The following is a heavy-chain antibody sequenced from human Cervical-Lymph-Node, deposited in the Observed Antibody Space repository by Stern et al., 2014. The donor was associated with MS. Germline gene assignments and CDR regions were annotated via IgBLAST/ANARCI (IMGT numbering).Heavy chain of an antibody. CDR3: ARPKAGPFDF. D-gene: IGHD6-19*01. CDR2: IDYSDTT. V-gene: IGHV4-39*01. J-gene: IGHJ4*02. Sequence: QVQLQESGPGLVKPSGTLSLTCTVSGGSISSSTYYWGWIRQPPGKGLGWIASIDYSDTTYYTPSVESRLTIFVDTSKNQFSLGLRSVTAADTAVYYCARPKAGPFDFWGQGTQVTVSS. CDR1: GGSISSSTYY.